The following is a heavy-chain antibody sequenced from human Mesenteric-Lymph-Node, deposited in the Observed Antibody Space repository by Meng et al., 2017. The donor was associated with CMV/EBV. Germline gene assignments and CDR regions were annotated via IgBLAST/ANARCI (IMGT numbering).Heavy chain of an antibody. Sequence: SETLSLTCFVSGGSIGSGDYFWSWIRQPPGKGLEWIGYIYSSGNTYPNPSLKSRVDISVDTSKNQFSLKLRSVTAADTAVYYCARDGSAPSTRNAFSLWGQGTMVTVSS. CDR2: IYSSGNT. V-gene: IGHV4-30-4*08. D-gene: IGHD6-25*01. CDR3: ARDGSAPSTRNAFSL. J-gene: IGHJ3*01. CDR1: GGSIGSGDYF.